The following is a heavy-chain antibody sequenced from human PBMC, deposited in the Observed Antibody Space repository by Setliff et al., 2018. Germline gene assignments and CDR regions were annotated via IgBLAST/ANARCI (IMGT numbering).Heavy chain of an antibody. D-gene: IGHD6-19*01. CDR3: ATKAVAGT. CDR1: GFTFSDYY. Sequence: LRLSCATSGFTFSDYYMSWIRQTPGKGLEWVAYISSSGSLIYYPDSAKGRFTISRDNAKKSVDLQMNSLRAEDTAVYYCATKAVAGTGGQGTLVTVSS. CDR2: ISSSGSLI. V-gene: IGHV3-11*01. J-gene: IGHJ4*02.